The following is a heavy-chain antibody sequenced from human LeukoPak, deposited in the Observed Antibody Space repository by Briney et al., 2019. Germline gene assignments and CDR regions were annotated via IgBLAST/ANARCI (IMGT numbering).Heavy chain of an antibody. CDR2: ISSSSSYI. J-gene: IGHJ4*02. Sequence: PGGSLRLSCAASGFTFSSYSMNWVRQAPGKGLEWVSSISSSSSYIYYADSEKGRFTISRDNAKNSLYLQMNSLRAEDTAVYYCARDRDIVAKAEFDCWGQGTLVTVSS. CDR1: GFTFSSYS. D-gene: IGHD2-15*01. CDR3: ARDRDIVAKAEFDC. V-gene: IGHV3-21*01.